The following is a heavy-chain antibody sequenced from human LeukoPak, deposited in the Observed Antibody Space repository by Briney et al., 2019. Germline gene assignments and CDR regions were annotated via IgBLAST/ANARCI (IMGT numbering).Heavy chain of an antibody. CDR2: INHSGST. D-gene: IGHD1-1*01. CDR3: ARGPRERRTAYYYYGMDV. CDR1: GGSFSGYY. Sequence: SETLSLTCAVYGGSFSGYYWSWIRQPPGKGLEWIGEINHSGSTNYNPSLKSRVTISVDTSKNQFSLKLCSVTAADTAVYYCARGPRERRTAYYYYGMDVWGQGTTVTVSS. V-gene: IGHV4-34*01. J-gene: IGHJ6*02.